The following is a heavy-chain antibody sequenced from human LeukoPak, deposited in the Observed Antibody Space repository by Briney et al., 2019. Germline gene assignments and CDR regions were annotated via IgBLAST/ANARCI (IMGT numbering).Heavy chain of an antibody. V-gene: IGHV5-51*01. J-gene: IGHJ4*02. CDR3: ARRNMGLYYFDY. CDR2: IYPGDSVT. Sequence: GEALKISCKGLGYSFANYWIAWVRQMPGKGLEWMGIIYPGDSVTRYSPSFQGQVTISADKPINTAYVQWSSLKASDTAMYYCARRNMGLYYFDYWGQGTLVTVSS. D-gene: IGHD2/OR15-2a*01. CDR1: GYSFANYW.